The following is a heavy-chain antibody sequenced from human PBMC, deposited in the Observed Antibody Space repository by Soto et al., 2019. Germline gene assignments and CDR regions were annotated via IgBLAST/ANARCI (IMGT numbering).Heavy chain of an antibody. CDR1: GDSVSSSSYY. D-gene: IGHD2-15*01. V-gene: IGHV4-61*01. CDR2: IYHNGST. CDR3: ARDRRGYCTGGSCSPHYYYGMDV. Sequence: QVQLQESDPGLVRPSETLSLTCTVSGDSVSSSSYYWSWIRQPPGKGLEWIGYIYHNGSTNYNPSLKSGVTISVDTSKNQISLKLSSVTAADTAMYYCARDRRGYCTGGSCSPHYYYGMDVWGQGTTVTVSS. J-gene: IGHJ6*02.